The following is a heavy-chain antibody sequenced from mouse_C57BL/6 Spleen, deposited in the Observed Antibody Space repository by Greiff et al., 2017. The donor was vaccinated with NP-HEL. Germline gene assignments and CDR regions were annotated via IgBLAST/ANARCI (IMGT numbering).Heavy chain of an antibody. CDR2: IYPGDGDT. Sequence: VQLQQSGPELVKPGASLKISCKASGYAFSSSWMNWVKQRPGKGLEWIGRIYPGDGDTNYNGKFKGKATLTADKSSSTAYMQLSSLTSEDSAVYFCARWGAGGYYAMDYWGQGTSVTVSS. V-gene: IGHV1-82*01. CDR3: ARWGAGGYYAMDY. J-gene: IGHJ4*01. CDR1: GYAFSSSW.